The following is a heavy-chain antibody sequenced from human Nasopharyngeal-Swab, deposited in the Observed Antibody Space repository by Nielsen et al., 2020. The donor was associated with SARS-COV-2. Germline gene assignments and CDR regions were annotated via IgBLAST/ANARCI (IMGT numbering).Heavy chain of an antibody. CDR2: INWNGGST. V-gene: IGHV3-20*01. D-gene: IGHD6-19*01. CDR1: GFTFSSYG. J-gene: IGHJ5*02. Sequence: GGSLRLSCAASGFTFSSYGMHRVRQAPGKGLEWVSGINWNGGSTGYADSVKGRFTISRDNAKNSLYLQMNSLRAEDTALYHCARGSSGWQIGWFDPWGQGTLVTVSS. CDR3: ARGSSGWQIGWFDP.